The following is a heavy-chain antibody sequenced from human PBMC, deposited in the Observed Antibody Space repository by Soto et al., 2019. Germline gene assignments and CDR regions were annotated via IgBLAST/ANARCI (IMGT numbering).Heavy chain of an antibody. CDR1: GYTFISYG. CDR2: ISAYNGNT. V-gene: IGHV1-18*04. CDR3: ARDRDIVVVAASISNHYYGMDV. Sequence: QVQLVQSGAEVKKPGASVKVSCKASGYTFISYGISWVRQAPGQGLEWTGWISAYNGNTNYAQKLQGRVSVTTDTSTSTAYMDLRSLRSDDTAVYYCARDRDIVVVAASISNHYYGMDVWGQGTTVTVS. J-gene: IGHJ6*02. D-gene: IGHD2-2*02.